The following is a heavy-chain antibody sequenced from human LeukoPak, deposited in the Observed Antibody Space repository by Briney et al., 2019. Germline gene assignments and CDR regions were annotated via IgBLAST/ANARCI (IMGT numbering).Heavy chain of an antibody. CDR1: GYTFTSYY. Sequence: EASVKVSCKASGYTFTSYYMHWVRQAPGQGLEWMGIINPSGGSTSCAQKFQGRVTMTRDTSTSTVYMELSSLRSEDTAVYYCARRRYYYDSSGYYTAYYFDYWGQGTLVTVSS. J-gene: IGHJ4*02. CDR3: ARRRYYYDSSGYYTAYYFDY. CDR2: INPSGGST. V-gene: IGHV1-46*01. D-gene: IGHD3-22*01.